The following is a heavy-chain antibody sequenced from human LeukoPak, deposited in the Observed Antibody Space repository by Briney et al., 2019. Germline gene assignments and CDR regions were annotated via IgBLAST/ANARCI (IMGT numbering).Heavy chain of an antibody. D-gene: IGHD1-1*01. Sequence: GGSLRLSCAASGFTFNYAWMSWIRQAPGKGLEWVGFIRSKAYGETADYAASVKGRFTISRDDSKAIAYLQMNSLKTEDTAVYHCTRDRGAYNLYDYWGQGTLVTVSS. V-gene: IGHV3-49*03. J-gene: IGHJ4*02. CDR3: TRDRGAYNLYDY. CDR1: GFTFNYAW. CDR2: IRSKAYGETA.